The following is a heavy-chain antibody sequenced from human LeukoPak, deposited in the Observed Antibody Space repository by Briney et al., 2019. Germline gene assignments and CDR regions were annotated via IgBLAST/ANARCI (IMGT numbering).Heavy chain of an antibody. CDR2: VKPDGSKT. CDR3: AKDLKPSYSSSCFDY. CDR1: GFTFSIYW. Sequence: GGSLRLSCAASGFTFSIYWMSWVRQAPGKGLEWVATVKPDGSKTYYMDSVKGRFSVSRDNAENSLYLQMNSLRADDTAVYYCAKDLKPSYSSSCFDYWGQGTLVTVSS. D-gene: IGHD6-13*01. V-gene: IGHV3-7*01. J-gene: IGHJ4*02.